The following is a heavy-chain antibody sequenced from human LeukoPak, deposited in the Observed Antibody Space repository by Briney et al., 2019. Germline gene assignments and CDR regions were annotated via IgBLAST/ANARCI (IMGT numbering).Heavy chain of an antibody. CDR3: AKEGRSLQTY. Sequence: GGSLSLSCAASGFMFSSNWMSWVRLAPGKGLEWVANIKEDGTETYYVDSVKGRFTISRDNARNSLYLQMNSLRVEDTAVYYCAKEGRSLQTYWGQGTLVTVSS. D-gene: IGHD5-24*01. J-gene: IGHJ4*02. CDR1: GFMFSSNW. V-gene: IGHV3-7*03. CDR2: IKEDGTET.